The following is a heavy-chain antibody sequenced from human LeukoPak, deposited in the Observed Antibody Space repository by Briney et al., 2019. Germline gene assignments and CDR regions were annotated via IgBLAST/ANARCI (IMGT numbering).Heavy chain of an antibody. D-gene: IGHD2-15*01. CDR2: IYYSGST. CDR3: ARTVVVAATPPRINWFDP. V-gene: IGHV4-31*03. J-gene: IGHJ5*02. Sequence: PSQTLSLTCTVSGGSISSGGYYWSWIRQHPGKGLEWIGYIYYSGSTYYNPSLKSRVTISVDTSKNQFSLKLSSVTAADTAVYYCARTVVVAATPPRINWFDPWGQGTLVTVSS. CDR1: GGSISSGGYY.